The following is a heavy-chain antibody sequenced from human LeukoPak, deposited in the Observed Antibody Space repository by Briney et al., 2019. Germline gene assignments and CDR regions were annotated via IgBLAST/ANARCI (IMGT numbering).Heavy chain of an antibody. V-gene: IGHV3-21*01. J-gene: IGHJ4*02. Sequence: PGGSLRLSCAASEFTFSSYTMNWVRQAPGKGLEWVSSISSSSSYIYYADSVKGRFTISRDNAKNSLYLQMNSLRADDTALYYCARVPLYCSGGSCYRIDYWGQGTLVTVSS. CDR2: ISSSSSYI. CDR3: ARVPLYCSGGSCYRIDY. D-gene: IGHD2-15*01. CDR1: EFTFSSYT.